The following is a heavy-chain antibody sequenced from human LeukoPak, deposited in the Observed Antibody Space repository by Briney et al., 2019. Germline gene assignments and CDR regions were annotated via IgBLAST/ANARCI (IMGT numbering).Heavy chain of an antibody. Sequence: PGGSLRLSCAASGFTFSSYGMHWVRQAPGKGLEWVAVISYDGSNKYYADSVKGRFTISRDNSKNTLYLQMNSLRAEDTAVYYCARDYGNYGSGSFDYWGQGTLVTVSS. CDR3: ARDYGNYGSGSFDY. V-gene: IGHV3-30*03. D-gene: IGHD3-10*01. CDR2: ISYDGSNK. J-gene: IGHJ4*02. CDR1: GFTFSSYG.